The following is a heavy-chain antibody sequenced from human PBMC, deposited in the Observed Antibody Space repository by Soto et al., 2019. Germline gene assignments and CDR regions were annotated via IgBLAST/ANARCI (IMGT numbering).Heavy chain of an antibody. V-gene: IGHV3-30-3*01. J-gene: IGHJ4*02. CDR1: GFTFRSYA. CDR3: VRSMIIVVRLIGLDY. D-gene: IGHD3-22*01. CDR2: ISYDGSNK. Sequence: GGSLRLSCGASGFTFRSYAMHWVRQTPGKGLEWVAVISYDGSNKHYADSVKGRFSISRDNAKNMLYLQMDSLSSEDTAVYYCVRSMIIVVRLIGLDYWGQGTLVTVPQ.